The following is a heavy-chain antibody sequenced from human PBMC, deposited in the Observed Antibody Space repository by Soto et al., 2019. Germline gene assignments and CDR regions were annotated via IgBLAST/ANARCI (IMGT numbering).Heavy chain of an antibody. J-gene: IGHJ4*02. Sequence: GSLRLACAASAFTFGDYSTSWIRQAPGKWLEWDSYISRRVSTTYYADSVKGRFTISRDNAKNSLYLQMNSLRAEDTAVYYCARDLSGEYYFDYWGQGTLVTVSS. V-gene: IGHV3-11*01. D-gene: IGHD1-1*01. CDR1: AFTFGDYS. CDR2: ISRRVSTT. CDR3: ARDLSGEYYFDY.